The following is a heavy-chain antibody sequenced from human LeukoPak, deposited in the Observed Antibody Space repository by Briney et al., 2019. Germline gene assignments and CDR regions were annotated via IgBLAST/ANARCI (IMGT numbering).Heavy chain of an antibody. V-gene: IGHV3-23*01. CDR3: AKVHDYGANSLLGPFDF. CDR1: GFTFSSYA. J-gene: IGHJ4*02. D-gene: IGHD4-23*01. Sequence: AGGSLRLSCAASGFTFSSYAMTWVRQAPGKGLEWVSIISGSGGTTYYADSVKGRFTVSRDNSKHTLYLQMNSVRADDTAVYYCAKVHDYGANSLLGPFDFWGQGTLVTVSS. CDR2: ISGSGGTT.